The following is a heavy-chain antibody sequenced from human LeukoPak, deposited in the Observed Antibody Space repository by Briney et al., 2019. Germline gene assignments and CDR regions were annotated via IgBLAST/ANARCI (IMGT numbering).Heavy chain of an antibody. J-gene: IGHJ5*02. CDR1: GFTFSSYS. CDR2: ISSSSSYI. D-gene: IGHD3-9*01. CDR3: ARDVVNYDILTGYYTP. Sequence: GGSLRLSCAASGFTFSSYSMNWVRQAPGKGLEWVSSISSSSSYIYYADSVKGRFTISRDNAKNSLYLKMNSLRAEDTAVYYCARDVVNYDILTGYYTPWGQGTLVTVSS. V-gene: IGHV3-21*01.